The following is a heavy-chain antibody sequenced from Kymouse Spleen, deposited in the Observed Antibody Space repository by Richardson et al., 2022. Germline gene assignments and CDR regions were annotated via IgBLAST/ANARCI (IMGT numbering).Heavy chain of an antibody. Sequence: QVQLVESGGGVVQPGRSLRLSCAASGFTFSSYGMHWVRQAPGKGLEWVAVIWYDGSNKYYADSVKGRFTISRDNSKNTLYLQMNSLRAEDTAVYYCARRNNWNYRNYYGMDVWGQGTTVTVSS. CDR1: GFTFSSYG. V-gene: IGHV3-33*01. CDR3: ARRNNWNYRNYYGMDV. CDR2: IWYDGSNK. D-gene: IGHD1-7*01. J-gene: IGHJ6*02.